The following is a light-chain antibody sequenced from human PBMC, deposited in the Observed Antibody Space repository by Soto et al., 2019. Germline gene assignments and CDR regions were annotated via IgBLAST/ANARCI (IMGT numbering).Light chain of an antibody. Sequence: IGMTQSPATLSVTTGERATLSCRASQSVYNNLAWYQQKPGQAPRLLIYGASTRATGIPARFSGSGSGTEFTLTISILQSEDFAIYFCQQYTTWPPVTFGPGTMVDIK. CDR1: QSVYNN. CDR3: QQYTTWPPVT. J-gene: IGKJ3*01. V-gene: IGKV3-15*01. CDR2: GAS.